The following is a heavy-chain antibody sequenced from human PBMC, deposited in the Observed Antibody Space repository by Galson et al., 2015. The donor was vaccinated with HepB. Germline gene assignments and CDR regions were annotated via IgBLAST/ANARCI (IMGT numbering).Heavy chain of an antibody. Sequence: SLRLSCAASGFTFSSYSMNWVRQAPGKGLEWVSSISSSSSYIYYADSVKGRFTISRDNAKNSLYLQMNSLRAEDTAVYYCARGPYQYCSSTSCYYYYGMDVWGQGTTVTVSS. CDR3: ARGPYQYCSSTSCYYYYGMDV. D-gene: IGHD2-2*01. V-gene: IGHV3-21*01. CDR1: GFTFSSYS. J-gene: IGHJ6*02. CDR2: ISSSSSYI.